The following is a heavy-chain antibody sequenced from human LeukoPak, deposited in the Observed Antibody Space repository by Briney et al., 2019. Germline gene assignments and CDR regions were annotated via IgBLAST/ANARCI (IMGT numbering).Heavy chain of an antibody. J-gene: IGHJ4*02. D-gene: IGHD5-12*01. CDR3: AKSYGYGLIDY. V-gene: IGHV4-39*01. CDR1: GASISSSNYY. CDR2: IYSSGNT. Sequence: PSETLSLTCAVSGASISSSNYYWGWVRQSPGKGLEWIGNIYSSGNTYYNASLKSRVTMYIDTAKNQFSLKLSSVTAADTAMYYCAKSYGYGLIDYWGQGTLVTVSS.